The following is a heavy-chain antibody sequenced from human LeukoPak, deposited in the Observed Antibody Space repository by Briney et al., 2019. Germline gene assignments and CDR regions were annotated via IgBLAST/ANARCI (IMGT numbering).Heavy chain of an antibody. V-gene: IGHV3-23*01. Sequence: GGSLRLSCAASGFTFSSFAMSWVRQAPGKGLEWVSDITGSGGSTYYADSVKGRFTISRDNSKSTLYLQMNSLRAEDTAVYYCARTYCRGGSCHFDYWGQGTLVTVSS. CDR1: GFTFSSFA. CDR2: ITGSGGST. CDR3: ARTYCRGGSCHFDY. D-gene: IGHD2-15*01. J-gene: IGHJ4*02.